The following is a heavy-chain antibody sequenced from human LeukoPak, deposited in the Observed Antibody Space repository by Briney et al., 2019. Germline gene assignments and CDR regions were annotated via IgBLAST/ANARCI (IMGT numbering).Heavy chain of an antibody. Sequence: HSGGSLRLSCAASGFTFSSYGMHWVRQAPGKGLEWVAFIRYDGSNKYYADSVKGRFTISRDNSKNTLYLQMNSLRAEDTAVYYCAKDGLSVRLFYYYYYMDVWGKGTTVTVSS. CDR3: AKDGLSVRLFYYYYYMDV. D-gene: IGHD2-21*01. CDR1: GFTFSSYG. J-gene: IGHJ6*03. CDR2: IRYDGSNK. V-gene: IGHV3-30*02.